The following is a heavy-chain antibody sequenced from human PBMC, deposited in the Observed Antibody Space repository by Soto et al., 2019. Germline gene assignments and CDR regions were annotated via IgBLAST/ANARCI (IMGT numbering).Heavy chain of an antibody. CDR1: GFTSSSYG. CDR3: VKDGSSGWPYYYGMDV. Sequence: PGGSLRLSCAASGFTSSSYGMHWVRQAPGEGLEWVAVISYDGRNKYYADSVKGRFTISRDNSKNTLYLQMSSLRPEDTAVYYCVKDGSSGWPYYYGMDVWGQGTTVTVSS. J-gene: IGHJ6*02. CDR2: ISYDGRNK. D-gene: IGHD6-19*01. V-gene: IGHV3-30*18.